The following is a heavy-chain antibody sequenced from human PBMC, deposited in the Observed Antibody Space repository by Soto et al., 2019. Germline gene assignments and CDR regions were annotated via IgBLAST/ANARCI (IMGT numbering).Heavy chain of an antibody. J-gene: IGHJ5*02. V-gene: IGHV3-23*01. CDR2: ISGSGGST. Sequence: PGGSLRLSCAASGFTFSSYAMSWVSQAPGKGLEWVSAISGSGGSTYYADSVKGRFTISRDNSKNTLYLQMNSLRAEDTAVCYCAKSWRGAGWFAPWGQRTLVTVSS. D-gene: IGHD3-10*01. CDR1: GFTFSSYA. CDR3: AKSWRGAGWFAP.